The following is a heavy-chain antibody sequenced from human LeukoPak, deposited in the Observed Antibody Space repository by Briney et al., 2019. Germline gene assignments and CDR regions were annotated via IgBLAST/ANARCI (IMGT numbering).Heavy chain of an antibody. D-gene: IGHD2-15*01. CDR2: ISSSSSYT. J-gene: IGHJ4*02. CDR1: GFTFSDYY. Sequence: GGPLRLSCAASGFTFSDYYMSWIRQAPGKGLEWVSYISSSSSYTNYADSVKGRFTISRDNAKNSLYLQMNSLRAEDTAVYYCARDRVCSGGSCYSGFDYWGQGTLVTVSS. CDR3: ARDRVCSGGSCYSGFDY. V-gene: IGHV3-11*06.